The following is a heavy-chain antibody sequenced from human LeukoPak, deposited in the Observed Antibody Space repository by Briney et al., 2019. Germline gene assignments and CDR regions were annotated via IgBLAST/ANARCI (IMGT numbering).Heavy chain of an antibody. CDR3: ARDPQYSSSSDAFDI. Sequence: SETLSLTCTVSGGSMSNYYWSWIRQPPGRGLEWIGSIYHSGSTNYNPSLKSRVTISVDTSKNQFSLKLSSVTAADTALYFCARDPQYSSSSDAFDIWGQGTMVTVSS. J-gene: IGHJ3*02. D-gene: IGHD6-13*01. V-gene: IGHV4-59*01. CDR1: GGSMSNYY. CDR2: IYHSGST.